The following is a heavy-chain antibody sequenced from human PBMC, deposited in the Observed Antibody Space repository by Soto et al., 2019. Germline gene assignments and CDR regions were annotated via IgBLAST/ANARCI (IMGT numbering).Heavy chain of an antibody. CDR1: GLTFSTYG. V-gene: IGHV3-23*01. J-gene: IGHJ6*03. Sequence: DVQLLESGGGLVQRGGSLRLSCAASGLTFSTYGMTWVRQAPGKGLEWVSYGGSGGSTYYADSVKGRFTISRDNSKNTLYLQMNSLSAVDTAVYYCVKFRGRAYHYYYIDVWGNGTTVTVSS. CDR2: GGSGGST. D-gene: IGHD3-16*01. CDR3: VKFRGRAYHYYYIDV.